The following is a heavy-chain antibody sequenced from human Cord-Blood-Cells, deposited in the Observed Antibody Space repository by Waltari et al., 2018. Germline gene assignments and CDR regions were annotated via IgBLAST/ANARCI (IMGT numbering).Heavy chain of an antibody. CDR3: ARDISLELGYYYYYGMDV. Sequence: QVQLQQSGPGLVKPSQTLSLTCAISGDSVSSNSAASNWIRQSPSRGLEWLGRTYYRSKWDNDYAVSVKSRITINPDTSKNQFSLQLNSVTPEDMAVYYCARDISLELGYYYYYGMDVWGQGTTVTVSS. J-gene: IGHJ6*02. CDR1: GDSVSSNSAA. CDR2: TYYRSKWDN. V-gene: IGHV6-1*01. D-gene: IGHD7-27*01.